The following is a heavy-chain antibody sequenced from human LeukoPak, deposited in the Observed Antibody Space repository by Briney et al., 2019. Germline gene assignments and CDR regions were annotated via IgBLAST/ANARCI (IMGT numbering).Heavy chain of an antibody. D-gene: IGHD6-13*01. CDR3: ARAGPSSSWHQFDY. J-gene: IGHJ4*02. CDR1: GFTFNTYG. Sequence: PGRSLRLSCEVSGFTFNTYGIHWVRQTPGKGLEWVALISYDGSKKYYTDSVKGRFTISRDNSKNTLYLQMNRLRAEDTAVYHCARAGPSSSWHQFDYWGQGTLVTVSS. V-gene: IGHV3-30*03. CDR2: ISYDGSKK.